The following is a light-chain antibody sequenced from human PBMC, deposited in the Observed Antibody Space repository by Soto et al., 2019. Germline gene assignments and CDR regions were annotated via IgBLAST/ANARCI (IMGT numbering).Light chain of an antibody. CDR1: QSVRTNF. CDR2: GAS. Sequence: EMALTQSPGTLSSSPEERATLSCRASQSVRTNFLARYQQKPGQAPRLLIYGASNRATGIPDRFSGRGSGTVFTLTITGLEREDFAMYYCPRYDSFRTFGQGTEVEI. J-gene: IGKJ1*01. CDR3: PRYDSFRT. V-gene: IGKV3-20*01.